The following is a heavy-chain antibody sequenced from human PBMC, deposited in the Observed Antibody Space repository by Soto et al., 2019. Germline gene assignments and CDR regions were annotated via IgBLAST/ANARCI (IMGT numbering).Heavy chain of an antibody. Sequence: PGESLKISCKGSGYSFTSYWISWVRQMPGKGLEWMGRIDPSDSYTNYSPSFQGHVTISADKSISTAYLQWSSLKASDTAMYYCARYALKPLGREDWFDPWGQGTLVTVSS. J-gene: IGHJ5*02. CDR2: IDPSDSYT. V-gene: IGHV5-10-1*01. CDR3: ARYALKPLGREDWFDP. CDR1: GYSFTSYW. D-gene: IGHD6-6*01.